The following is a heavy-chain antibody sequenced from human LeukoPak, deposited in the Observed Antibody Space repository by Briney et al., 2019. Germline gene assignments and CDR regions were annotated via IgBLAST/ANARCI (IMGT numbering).Heavy chain of an antibody. CDR3: ARSAQAYFDY. D-gene: IGHD4/OR15-4a*01. CDR2: VYHTGSS. Sequence: SGTLSLTCAVSGGSISGSNWWSWVRQPPGKGLEWIGEVYHTGSSNYNPSLKSRVTISVDTSKNQFSLKLSSVTAADTAVYYCARSAQAYFDYWGQGTLVTVSS. V-gene: IGHV4-4*02. J-gene: IGHJ4*02. CDR1: GGSISGSNW.